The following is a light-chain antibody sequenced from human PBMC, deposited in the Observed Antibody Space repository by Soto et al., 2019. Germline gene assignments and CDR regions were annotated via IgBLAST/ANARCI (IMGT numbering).Light chain of an antibody. Sequence: QSALTQPASVSGSPGQSITISCTGTSSDVGSYDLVSWYQQHPGKAPKLVIYEGTKRPSGVSNPFSGSKSGTTASLTIAGLKAEYEADYYCCSYAGSSTWVFGGGTKLTVL. CDR2: EGT. CDR1: SSDVGSYDL. CDR3: CSYAGSSTWV. V-gene: IGLV2-23*01. J-gene: IGLJ3*02.